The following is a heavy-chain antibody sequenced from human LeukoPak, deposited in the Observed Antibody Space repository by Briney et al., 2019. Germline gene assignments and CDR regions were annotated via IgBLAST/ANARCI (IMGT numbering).Heavy chain of an antibody. D-gene: IGHD3-10*01. CDR2: ISAYNGNT. CDR1: GYTFTSYG. J-gene: IGHJ4*02. V-gene: IGHV1-18*01. CDR3: ARLDSVRITMVRGVAPH. Sequence: ASVKVSCKASGYTFTSYGISWVRQAPGQGLEWMGWISAYNGNTNYAQKFQGRVTMTRDTSISTAYMELSRLRSDDTAVYYCARLDSVRITMVRGVAPHWGQGTLVTVSS.